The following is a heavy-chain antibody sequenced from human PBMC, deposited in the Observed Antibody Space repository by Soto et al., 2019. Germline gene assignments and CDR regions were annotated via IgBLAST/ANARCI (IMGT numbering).Heavy chain of an antibody. Sequence: SETLSLTCAVYGGSFSGYYWSWIRQPPGKGLEWIGEINHSGSTNYNPSLKSRVTISVDTSKNQFSLKLSSVTAADTAVYYCARDSSGYSGYGFDYWGQGTLVTVSS. CDR3: ARDSSGYSGYGFDY. CDR2: INHSGST. J-gene: IGHJ4*02. D-gene: IGHD5-12*01. CDR1: GGSFSGYY. V-gene: IGHV4-34*01.